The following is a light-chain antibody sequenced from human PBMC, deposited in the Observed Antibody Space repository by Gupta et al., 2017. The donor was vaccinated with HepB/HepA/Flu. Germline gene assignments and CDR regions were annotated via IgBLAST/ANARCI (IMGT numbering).Light chain of an antibody. Sequence: QSALPQPASVSGSPGQSITISCTGTRSDVGSYNVVSWYQQYPGKAPKLIIYEVNKRPSGASNRFSGSKSGNTASLTISGLHGDDQADYYCCSIGNTTLYVFGTGTNVFVL. J-gene: IGLJ1*01. CDR3: CSIGNTTLYV. CDR2: EVN. V-gene: IGLV2-23*02. CDR1: RSDVGSYNV.